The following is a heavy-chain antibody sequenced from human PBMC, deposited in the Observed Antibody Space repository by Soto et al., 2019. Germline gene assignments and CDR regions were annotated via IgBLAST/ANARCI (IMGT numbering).Heavy chain of an antibody. J-gene: IGHJ4*02. V-gene: IGHV3-7*03. CDR2: IKQDGRET. D-gene: IGHD3-16*01. CDR3: ARGTSHYHYVHVWY. CDR1: GFTFSSYW. Sequence: EVQLVESGGGLVQPGGSLRLSCAASGFTFSSYWMSWVRQSPGKALECVANIKQDGRETYYVDSVKGRFTISRDNANSALYLQMDSLGAEDTAGYYCARGTSHYHYVHVWYWGQGTHVIVSS.